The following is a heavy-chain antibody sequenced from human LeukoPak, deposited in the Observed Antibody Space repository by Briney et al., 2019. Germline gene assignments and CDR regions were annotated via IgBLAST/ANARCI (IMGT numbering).Heavy chain of an antibody. CDR1: GFTFSSYA. Sequence: GGSLRLSCAASGFTFSSYAMSWVRQAPGKGLEWVSTIGGGGEYTYYADSVKVRFIISRDNSKNTFYLQMNSLRAEDTAVYYCAKVLSGSQDYWSQGTLVTVFS. J-gene: IGHJ4*02. CDR2: IGGGGEYT. V-gene: IGHV3-23*01. CDR3: AKVLSGSQDY. D-gene: IGHD1-26*01.